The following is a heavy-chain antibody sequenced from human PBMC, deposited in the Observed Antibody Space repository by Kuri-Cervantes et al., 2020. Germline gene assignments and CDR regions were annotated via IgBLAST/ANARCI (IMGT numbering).Heavy chain of an antibody. J-gene: IGHJ4*02. CDR1: GFTFSSYG. D-gene: IGHD4-17*01. Sequence: GESLKISCAASGFTFSSYGMHWVRQAPGKGLEWVVVISYDGSNKYYAESVKGRFTISRDNSENTLYLQMNSLRAEDTAVYYCAKSPRVYYGDYPPDYWGQGTLVTVSS. CDR3: AKSPRVYYGDYPPDY. CDR2: ISYDGSNK. V-gene: IGHV3-30*18.